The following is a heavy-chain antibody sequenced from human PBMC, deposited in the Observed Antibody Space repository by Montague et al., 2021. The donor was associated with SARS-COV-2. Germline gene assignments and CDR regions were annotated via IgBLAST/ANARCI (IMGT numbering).Heavy chain of an antibody. CDR2: MYSSGTT. Sequence: SETLSLTCSVSGGSISSTSFFWAWIRQPPGKGLEWVGSMYSSGTTYYNPSLKGRVTISGDTSRNQLSVRLSSVTAVDTAVYYCARSTSGWFIYWGQGTLVTVSS. D-gene: IGHD6-19*01. CDR1: GGSISSTSFF. V-gene: IGHV4-39*01. J-gene: IGHJ4*02. CDR3: ARSTSGWFIY.